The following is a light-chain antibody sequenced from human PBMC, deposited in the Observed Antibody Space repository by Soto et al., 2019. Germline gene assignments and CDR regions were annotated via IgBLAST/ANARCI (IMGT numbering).Light chain of an antibody. CDR1: QSISSY. V-gene: IGKV1-39*01. CDR2: AAS. Sequence: DIQMTQSPSSLSASVGDRVTITCRASQSISSYLNWYQQKPGIAPKLLIYAASSLQSGVPSRFSGSGSGTDFTLTISSLQPEDFATYDCQQSYSTLFTFGPGTKVDIK. J-gene: IGKJ3*01. CDR3: QQSYSTLFT.